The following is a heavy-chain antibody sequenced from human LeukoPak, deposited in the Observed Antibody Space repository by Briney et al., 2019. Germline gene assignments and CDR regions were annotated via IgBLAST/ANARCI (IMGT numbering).Heavy chain of an antibody. Sequence: GGSLRLSCAASGFTVSNNYMSWVRQAPGKGLEGVSVMYSGGTIYYADSVRGRFTISRDNSKNTLYLQMNSLRVEDTAVYYCATHPTNNCWGQGTLVTVSS. CDR3: ATHPTNNC. D-gene: IGHD2-8*01. J-gene: IGHJ4*02. CDR2: MYSGGTI. CDR1: GFTVSNNY. V-gene: IGHV3-66*01.